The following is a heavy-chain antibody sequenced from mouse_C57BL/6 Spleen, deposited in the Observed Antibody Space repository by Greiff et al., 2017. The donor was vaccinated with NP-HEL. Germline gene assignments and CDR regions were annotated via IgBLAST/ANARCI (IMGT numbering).Heavy chain of an antibody. CDR3: TRGINYYGTRLAY. CDR2: IRNKANNHAT. Sequence: EVMLVESGGGLVQPGGSMKLSCAASGFTFSDAWMDWVRQSPEKGLEWVAEIRNKANNHATYYAESVKGRFTISRDDSKSSVYLQMNSLRAEDTGIYYGTRGINYYGTRLAYWGQGTLVTVSA. D-gene: IGHD1-1*01. CDR1: GFTFSDAW. V-gene: IGHV6-6*01. J-gene: IGHJ3*01.